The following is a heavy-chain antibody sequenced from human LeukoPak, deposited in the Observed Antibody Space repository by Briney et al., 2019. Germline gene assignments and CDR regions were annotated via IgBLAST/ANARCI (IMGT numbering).Heavy chain of an antibody. V-gene: IGHV3-30*18. D-gene: IGHD3-9*01. J-gene: IGHJ4*02. CDR2: ISYDGSNK. CDR1: GFTFSSYG. CDR3: AKEALRYFDSGSDY. Sequence: PGGSLRLSCAASGFTFSSYGMHWVRQAPGKGLEWVAVISYDGSNKYYADSVEGRFTISRDNSKNTLYLQMNSLRAEDTAVYYCAKEALRYFDSGSDYWGQGTLVTVSS.